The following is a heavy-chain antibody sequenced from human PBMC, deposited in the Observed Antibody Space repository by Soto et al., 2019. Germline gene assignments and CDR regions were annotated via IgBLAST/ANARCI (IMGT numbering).Heavy chain of an antibody. D-gene: IGHD2-15*01. CDR3: AKAVATTFGWFDP. J-gene: IGHJ5*02. CDR2: ISGSGGIT. CDR1: GITFNSYA. V-gene: IGHV3-23*01. Sequence: EVQLLESGGGLVQPGESLRLSCAASGITFNSYAMNWVRQAPGKGLEWVSSISGSGGITHYADSVKGRFTISRDNSKNTLYLQMNTLRAEDTAIYYCAKAVATTFGWFDPWGQGTLVTVSS.